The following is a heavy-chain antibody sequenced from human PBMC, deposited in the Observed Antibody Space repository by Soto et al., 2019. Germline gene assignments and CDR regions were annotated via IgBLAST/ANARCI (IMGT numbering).Heavy chain of an antibody. CDR2: INAGNGNT. CDR1: GYTFTSYA. CDR3: EXAQRASGYFSWFDP. V-gene: IGHV1-3*01. J-gene: IGHJ5*02. D-gene: IGHD3-9*01. Sequence: ASVKVSCKASGYTFTSYAMHWVRQAPGQRLEWMGWINAGNGNTKYSQKFQGRVTITRDTSASTAYMELSSLRSEDTAVYYCEXAQRASGYFSWFDPWGQGTLVTVSS.